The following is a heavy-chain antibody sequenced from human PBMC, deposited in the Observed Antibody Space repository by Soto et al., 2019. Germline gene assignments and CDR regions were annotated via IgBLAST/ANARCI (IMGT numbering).Heavy chain of an antibody. CDR1: AFTLSSYS. Sequence: RGSLRLSCRPSAFTLSSYSMNWVSQAPGKGLEWVSSISSSSSYIYYADSVKGRFTISRDNAKNSLYLQMNSLRAEDTAVYYCASVYGDYVKAFDIWGQGTMVTVSS. J-gene: IGHJ3*02. V-gene: IGHV3-21*01. CDR3: ASVYGDYVKAFDI. CDR2: ISSSSSYI. D-gene: IGHD4-17*01.